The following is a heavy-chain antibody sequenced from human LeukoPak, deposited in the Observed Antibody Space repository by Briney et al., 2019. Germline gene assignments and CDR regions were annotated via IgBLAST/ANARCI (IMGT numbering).Heavy chain of an antibody. D-gene: IGHD6-6*01. CDR2: INSDGSEG. CDR3: ARSSYSSSSSV. V-gene: IGHV3-7*03. J-gene: IGHJ3*01. Sequence: GGSLRLSCAVSGFTFSGFWMSWSRQAPGKGLEWVASINSDGSEGYYADVVKGRFTIFRDNAKNSLYLQINSLRAEDTAVYYCARSSYSSSSSVWGQGTMVTVSS. CDR1: GFTFSGFW.